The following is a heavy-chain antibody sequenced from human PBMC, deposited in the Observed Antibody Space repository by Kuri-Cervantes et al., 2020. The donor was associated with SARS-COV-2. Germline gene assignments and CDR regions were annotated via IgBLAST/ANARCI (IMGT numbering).Heavy chain of an antibody. V-gene: IGHV4-39*07. Sequence: SETLSLTCTVSGGSVSITSYYWGWIRQPPGKGLEWIGSIYYSGSTYYNPSLKSRVTISVDTSKNQFSLKLTSVTAADTAVYYCARDGRSVAGPGVDYWGQGTLVTVSS. CDR3: ARDGRSVAGPGVDY. CDR2: IYYSGST. D-gene: IGHD6-19*01. CDR1: GGSVSITSYY. J-gene: IGHJ4*02.